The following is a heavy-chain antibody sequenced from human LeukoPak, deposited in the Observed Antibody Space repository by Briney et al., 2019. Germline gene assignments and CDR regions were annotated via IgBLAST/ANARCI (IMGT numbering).Heavy chain of an antibody. CDR3: ARGTYYDFWSGNHEYYYMDV. Sequence: PGRSLRLSCAASGFTFSSYGMHWVRQAPGKGLEWVSSISSSSSYIYYADSVKGRFTISRDNAKNSLYLQMNSLRAEDTAVYYCARGTYYDFWSGNHEYYYMDVWGKGTTVTVSS. D-gene: IGHD3-3*01. CDR2: ISSSSSYI. CDR1: GFTFSSYG. J-gene: IGHJ6*03. V-gene: IGHV3-21*01.